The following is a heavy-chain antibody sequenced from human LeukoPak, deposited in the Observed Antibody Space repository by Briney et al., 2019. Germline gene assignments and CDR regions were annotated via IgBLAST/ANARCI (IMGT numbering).Heavy chain of an antibody. V-gene: IGHV4-4*07. D-gene: IGHD1-26*01. CDR2: IYTSGST. J-gene: IGHJ6*03. Sequence: SETLSLTCTVSGGSISSYYWSWIRQPAGKGLEWIGRIYTSGSTNYNPPLKSRVTMSVDTSKNQFSLKLSSVTAADTAVYYCASEATDDTYATDYYYYMDVWGKGTTVTVSS. CDR3: ASEATDDTYATDYYYYMDV. CDR1: GGSISSYY.